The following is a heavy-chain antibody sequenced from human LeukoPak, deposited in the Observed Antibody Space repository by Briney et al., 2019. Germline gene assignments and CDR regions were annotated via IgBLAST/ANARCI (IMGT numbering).Heavy chain of an antibody. Sequence: SETLSLTCAVYGGSFSGYYWSWIRQPPGKGLEWIGEINHSGSTNYNPSLKSRVTISVDTSKNQFSLKLSSVTAADTAVYYCARGKYSYGYSYRSYGMDVWGQGTTATVSS. CDR1: GGSFSGYY. J-gene: IGHJ6*02. D-gene: IGHD5-18*01. CDR2: INHSGST. V-gene: IGHV4-34*01. CDR3: ARGKYSYGYSYRSYGMDV.